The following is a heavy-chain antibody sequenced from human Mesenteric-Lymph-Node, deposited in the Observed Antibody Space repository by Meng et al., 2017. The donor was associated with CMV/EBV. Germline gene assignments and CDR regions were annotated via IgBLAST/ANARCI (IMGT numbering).Heavy chain of an antibody. CDR3: AKVLRYNRDPHDDAFDI. CDR2: INGVGRST. CDR1: GFTFSRNW. Sequence: GESLKISCAASGFTFSRNWMHWVRQAPGKGLVWVSRINGVGRSTSYADSVRGRFTISRDNSKNTLYLQMNSLRAEDTAVYYCAKVLRYNRDPHDDAFDIWGQGTMVTVSS. J-gene: IGHJ3*02. D-gene: IGHD1-1*01. V-gene: IGHV3-74*01.